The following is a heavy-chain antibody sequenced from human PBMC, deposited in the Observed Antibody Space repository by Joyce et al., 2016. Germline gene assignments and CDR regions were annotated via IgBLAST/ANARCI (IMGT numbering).Heavy chain of an antibody. D-gene: IGHD6-19*01. J-gene: IGHJ4*02. CDR2: IIPLFGAA. CDR3: ARSGGQVAGIFDY. V-gene: IGHV1-69*12. CDR1: GGTFSTHD. Sequence: QVQLVQSGAEVKKPGSSLKVSCKASGGTFSTHDVSWVRQAPGRGLEWMGGIIPLFGAARYAPTFQGRLTISADESTTTAYMELRNLRSDDTAVYYWARSGGQVAGIFDYWGQGTLVTVSS.